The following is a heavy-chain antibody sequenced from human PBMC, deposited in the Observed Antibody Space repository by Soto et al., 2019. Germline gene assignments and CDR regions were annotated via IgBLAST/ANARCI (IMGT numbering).Heavy chain of an antibody. CDR1: GGTFSSYT. Sequence: QVQLVQSGAEVKKPGSSVKVSCKASGGTFSSYTISWVRQAPGQGLEWMGRIIPILGIANYAQKFQGRVTITADKSTSTAYMKLSSLRSEDTAVYYCAREGCSGGSCYFTYWGQGTLVTVSS. V-gene: IGHV1-69*08. CDR2: IIPILGIA. D-gene: IGHD2-15*01. CDR3: AREGCSGGSCYFTY. J-gene: IGHJ4*02.